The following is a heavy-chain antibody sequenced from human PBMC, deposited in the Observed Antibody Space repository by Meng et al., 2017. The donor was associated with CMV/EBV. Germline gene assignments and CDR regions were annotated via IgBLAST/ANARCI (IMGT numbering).Heavy chain of an antibody. D-gene: IGHD2-2*01. V-gene: IGHV3-21*01. J-gene: IGHJ6*02. Sequence: GGSLRLSCAASGFTFSSYSMNWVRQAPGKGLEWVSSISSSSSYIYYADSVKGRFTISRDNAKNSLYLQMNSLRAEDTAVYYCARDSPDGRRAKTTLCSSTSCYYYGMDVWGQGTTVTVSS. CDR3: ARDSPDGRRAKTTLCSSTSCYYYGMDV. CDR2: ISSSSSYI. CDR1: GFTFSSYS.